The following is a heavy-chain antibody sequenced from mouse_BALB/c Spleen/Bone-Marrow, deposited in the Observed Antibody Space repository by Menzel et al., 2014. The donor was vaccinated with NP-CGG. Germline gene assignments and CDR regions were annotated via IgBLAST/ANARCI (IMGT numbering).Heavy chain of an antibody. CDR1: GFNIXDTY. J-gene: IGHJ2*01. CDR2: VDPANGNT. CDR3: ARYRPGTYFDY. Sequence: EVQLQQSGAELVKPGASVKLSCTASGFNIXDTYMHWVKQRPEQGLEWIGRVDPANGNTKYDPKFQGKATITADTSSNTAYLQLSSLTSEDTAVYYCARYRPGTYFDYWGQGTTLTVSS. D-gene: IGHD2-14*01. V-gene: IGHV14-3*02.